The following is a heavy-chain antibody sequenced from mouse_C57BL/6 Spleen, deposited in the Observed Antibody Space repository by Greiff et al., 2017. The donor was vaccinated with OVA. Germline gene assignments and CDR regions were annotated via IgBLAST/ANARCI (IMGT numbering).Heavy chain of an antibody. D-gene: IGHD1-1*01. J-gene: IGHJ4*01. Sequence: QVQLKESGPGILQPSQTLSLTCSFSGFSLSTFGMGVGWIRQPSGKGLEWLAHIWWDDDKYYNPALKSRLTISKDTSKNQVFLKIANVDTADTATDYCARMPITTVVEGDYAMDYWGQGTSVTVSS. V-gene: IGHV8-8*01. CDR2: IWWDDDK. CDR1: GFSLSTFGMG. CDR3: ARMPITTVVEGDYAMDY.